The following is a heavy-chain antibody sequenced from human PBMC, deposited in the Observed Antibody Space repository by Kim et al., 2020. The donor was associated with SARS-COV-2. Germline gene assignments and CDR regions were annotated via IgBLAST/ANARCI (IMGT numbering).Heavy chain of an antibody. J-gene: IGHJ3*02. CDR2: IIPIFGTA. V-gene: IGHV1-69*13. Sequence: SVKVSCKASGGTFSSYAISWVRQAPGQGLEWMGGIIPIFGTANYAQKFQGRVTITADESTSTAYMELSSLRSEDTAVYYCARNPPRLYSSSWYGAFDIWGQGTMVTVSS. CDR3: ARNPPRLYSSSWYGAFDI. CDR1: GGTFSSYA. D-gene: IGHD6-13*01.